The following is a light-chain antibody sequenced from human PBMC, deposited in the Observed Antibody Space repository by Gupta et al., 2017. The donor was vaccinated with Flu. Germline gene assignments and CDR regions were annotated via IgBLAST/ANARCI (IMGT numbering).Light chain of an antibody. CDR3: AAWDDSLSGRV. CDR1: SSNIGSNY. Sequence: QSVLTQPPSASGTPGQRVTLSFSGSSSNIGSNYVYWYQQLPGTAPKLLIYRNNQRPSGVPDRFSVSKSGTSVSLAISRRRSEDEADYYCAAWDDSLSGRVFGGGTKLTVL. J-gene: IGLJ3*02. CDR2: RNN. V-gene: IGLV1-47*01.